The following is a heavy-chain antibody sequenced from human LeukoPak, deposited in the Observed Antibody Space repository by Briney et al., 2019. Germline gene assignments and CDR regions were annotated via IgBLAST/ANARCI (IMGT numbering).Heavy chain of an antibody. V-gene: IGHV3-15*01. CDR2: IKSKTDGGTT. Sequence: GGSLRLSCAASGFSFSNAWMSWVRQAPGKGLEWVGRIKSKTDGGTTDYAAPVKGRFIISRDDSKNTLYLQMNSLKTEDTAAYSCTSTITTSFDSWGQGTLVTVSS. D-gene: IGHD3-22*01. CDR1: GFSFSNAW. J-gene: IGHJ4*02. CDR3: TSTITTSFDS.